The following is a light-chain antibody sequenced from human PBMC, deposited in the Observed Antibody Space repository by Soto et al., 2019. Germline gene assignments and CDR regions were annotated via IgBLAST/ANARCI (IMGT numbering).Light chain of an antibody. CDR2: DVS. Sequence: QPVLTQPASVSGSPGQSVTISCTGTSSDVGGYNYVSWYQQHPGKAPKLMIYDVSNRPSGVSNRFSGSKSGNTASLTFSGLQAEDEADYYCSSYTSSSTLDVVFGGGTKLTVL. V-gene: IGLV2-14*03. CDR3: SSYTSSSTLDVV. CDR1: SSDVGGYNY. J-gene: IGLJ2*01.